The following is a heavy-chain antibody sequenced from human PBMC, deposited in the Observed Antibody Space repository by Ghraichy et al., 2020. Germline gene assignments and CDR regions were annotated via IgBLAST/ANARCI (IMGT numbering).Heavy chain of an antibody. J-gene: IGHJ5*02. CDR1: GGSISSYY. CDR2: IYTSGST. D-gene: IGHD3-3*01. Sequence: SETLSLTCTVSGGSISSYYWSWIRQPAGKGLEWIGRIYTSGSTNYNPSLKSRVTMSVDTSKNQFSLKLSSVTAADTAVYYCARGAPYYDFWRGINWFDPWGQGTLVTVSS. V-gene: IGHV4-4*07. CDR3: ARGAPYYDFWRGINWFDP.